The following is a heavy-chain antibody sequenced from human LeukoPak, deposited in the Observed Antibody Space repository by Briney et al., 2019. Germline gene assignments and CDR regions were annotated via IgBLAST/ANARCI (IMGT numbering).Heavy chain of an antibody. Sequence: GGSLRLSCAASGFTFSNAWMSWVRQAPGKGLEWVGRIKSKTDGGTTDYAAPVKGRFTISRDDSKHTLYLQMNSLKTEDTAVYFCTTVAGSDFWRPCYMDVWGKGTTVTVSS. CDR2: IKSKTDGGTT. CDR1: GFTFSNAW. V-gene: IGHV3-15*01. D-gene: IGHD3-3*01. CDR3: TTVAGSDFWRPCYMDV. J-gene: IGHJ6*03.